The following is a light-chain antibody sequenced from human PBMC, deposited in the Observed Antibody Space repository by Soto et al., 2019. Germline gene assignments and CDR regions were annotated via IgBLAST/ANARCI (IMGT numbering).Light chain of an antibody. V-gene: IGLV2-14*02. CDR3: SSYASSSTL. CDR1: SSDVGLYNL. J-gene: IGLJ2*01. CDR2: EGT. Sequence: QSALTQPASVSGSPGQSISISCTGTSSDVGLYNLVSWYQQHPGKAPRLILYEGTKRPSGVSNRFSGSKSGNTASLTISGLQAEDEADYYCSSYASSSTLFGGGTKVTVL.